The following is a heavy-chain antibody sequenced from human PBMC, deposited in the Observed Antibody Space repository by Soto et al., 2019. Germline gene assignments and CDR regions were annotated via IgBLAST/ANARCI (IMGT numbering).Heavy chain of an antibody. V-gene: IGHV4-59*01. CDR2: IYYSGST. Sequence: SETLSLTCTVSGGSISSYYWSWIRQPPGKGLEWIGYIYYSGSTNYNPSLKSRVTISVDTSKNQFSLKLSSVTAADTAVYYCARDTDLVGAGTWFDPWGQGTLVTVSS. CDR3: ARDTDLVGAGTWFDP. D-gene: IGHD1-26*01. CDR1: GGSISSYY. J-gene: IGHJ5*02.